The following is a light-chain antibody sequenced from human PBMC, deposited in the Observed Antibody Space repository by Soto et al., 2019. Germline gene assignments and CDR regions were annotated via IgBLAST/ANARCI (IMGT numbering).Light chain of an antibody. CDR2: DNN. Sequence: QSVLTQPPSVSAAPGQKVTISCSGSSSNIGNNFVSWYQQLPGTAPRLLIYDNNNRPSGIPDRFSGSQSGTSATLAITGLQTGDEADYFCGTWDSSLSVVIFGGGTKLTGL. CDR1: SSNIGNNF. J-gene: IGLJ2*01. V-gene: IGLV1-51*01. CDR3: GTWDSSLSVVI.